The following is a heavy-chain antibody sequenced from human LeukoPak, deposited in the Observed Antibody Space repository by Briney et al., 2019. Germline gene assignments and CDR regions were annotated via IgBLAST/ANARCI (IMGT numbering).Heavy chain of an antibody. CDR3: ATGRFLTINFDY. J-gene: IGHJ4*02. V-gene: IGHV1-24*01. CDR1: GYTLTELS. D-gene: IGHD3-9*01. CDR2: FDPEDGET. Sequence: ASVKVSCMVSGYTLTELSMHWVRQAPGKGLEWMGGFDPEDGETIYAQKFQGRVTMTEDTSTDTAYMELSSLRSEDTAVYYCATGRFLTINFDYWGQGTLVTVSS.